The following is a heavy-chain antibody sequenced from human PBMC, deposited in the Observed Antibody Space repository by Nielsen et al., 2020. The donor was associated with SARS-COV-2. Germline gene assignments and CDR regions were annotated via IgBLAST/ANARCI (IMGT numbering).Heavy chain of an antibody. CDR1: GFTFDDHA. CDR3: AKDPSDGYSSSWYFDY. CDR2: ISWNSGNI. Sequence: GGSLRLSCAASGFTFDDHAMHWVRHAPGKGLEWVSGISWNSGNIAYADSVKGRFTISSDNAKRPLYLQMNSLRAEDTALYYCAKDPSDGYSSSWYFDYWGQGTLVTVS. J-gene: IGHJ4*02. D-gene: IGHD6-13*01. V-gene: IGHV3-9*01.